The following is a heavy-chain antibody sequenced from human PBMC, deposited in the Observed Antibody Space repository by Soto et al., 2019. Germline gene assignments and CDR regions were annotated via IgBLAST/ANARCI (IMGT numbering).Heavy chain of an antibody. CDR2: IKSKTDGGTT. J-gene: IGHJ6*02. CDR3: TTEVSAVAGTYYYYGMDV. Sequence: GGSLRLSCAASGFTFSNAWMSWVRQAPGKGLEWVGRIKSKTDGGTTDYAAPVKGRFTISRDDSKNTLYLQMNSLKTEDTAVYYCTTEVSAVAGTYYYYGMDVWGQGTTVTVSS. CDR1: GFTFSNAW. D-gene: IGHD6-19*01. V-gene: IGHV3-15*01.